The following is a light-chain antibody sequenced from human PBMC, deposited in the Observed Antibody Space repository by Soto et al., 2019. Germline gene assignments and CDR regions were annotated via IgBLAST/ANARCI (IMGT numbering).Light chain of an antibody. J-gene: IGKJ1*01. CDR1: QSISSW. V-gene: IGKV1-5*03. CDR3: QQYGSSPRWT. Sequence: DIQMTQSPSTLSASVGDRVTITCRASQSISSWLAWYQQKPGKAPKLLIYKASSLESGVPSRFSGSGSGTEFTLTISSLQPDDFAVYYCQQYGSSPRWTFGQGTKVDI. CDR2: KAS.